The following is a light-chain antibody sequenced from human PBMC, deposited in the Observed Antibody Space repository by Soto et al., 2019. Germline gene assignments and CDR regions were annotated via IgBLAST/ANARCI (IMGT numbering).Light chain of an antibody. CDR3: QHCGSPPRT. CDR1: QSVRNNF. CDR2: GAS. Sequence: EIVLTQSPGTLSLSPGERATLSCRASQSVRNNFLAWYQQKPGQAPGLLIYGASNRATGVPDRFSGGGSGTDFTLTIRRLEPEDFAVYYCQHCGSPPRTFGQGTKVDIK. J-gene: IGKJ1*01. V-gene: IGKV3-20*01.